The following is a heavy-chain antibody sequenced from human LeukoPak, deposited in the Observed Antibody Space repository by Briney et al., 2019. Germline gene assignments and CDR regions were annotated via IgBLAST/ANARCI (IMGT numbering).Heavy chain of an antibody. Sequence: PGGSLRLSCAASGFTFTTYKMNWVRQAPGKGLEWVSSISGSGTYMYYADSLKGRFTISRDNAKNSLYLQMNSLRAEDTAVYYCARDDILTGPGGKGDYWGQGTLVTVSS. V-gene: IGHV3-21*01. CDR1: GFTFTTYK. D-gene: IGHD3-9*01. J-gene: IGHJ4*02. CDR2: ISGSGTYM. CDR3: ARDDILTGPGGKGDY.